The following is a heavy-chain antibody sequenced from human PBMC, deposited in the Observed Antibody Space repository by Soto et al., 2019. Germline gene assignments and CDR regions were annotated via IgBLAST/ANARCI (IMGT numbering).Heavy chain of an antibody. CDR1: GYSISSGYY. Sequence: SETLSLTCAVSGYSISSGYYWGWIRQPPGKGLEGIGSIYHSGSTYYNPSLKSRVTISVDTSKTQFSLKLSSVTAADTAVYYCARRNLGATPDAFDIWGQGTMVTVSS. J-gene: IGHJ3*02. CDR2: IYHSGST. V-gene: IGHV4-38-2*01. D-gene: IGHD1-26*01. CDR3: ARRNLGATPDAFDI.